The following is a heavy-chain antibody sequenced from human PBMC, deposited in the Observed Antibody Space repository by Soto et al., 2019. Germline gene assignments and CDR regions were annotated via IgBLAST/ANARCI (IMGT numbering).Heavy chain of an antibody. CDR2: INHSGST. CDR1: GGSFSGYY. D-gene: IGHD2-15*01. V-gene: IGHV4-34*01. CDR3: ARGAGHLGYCSGGSCYNLDY. J-gene: IGHJ4*02. Sequence: SETLSLTCAVYGGSFSGYYWSWIRQPPGKGLEWIGEINHSGSTNYNPSLKSRVTISVDTSKNQFSLKLSSVTAADTAVYYCARGAGHLGYCSGGSCYNLDYWGQGTLVTVSS.